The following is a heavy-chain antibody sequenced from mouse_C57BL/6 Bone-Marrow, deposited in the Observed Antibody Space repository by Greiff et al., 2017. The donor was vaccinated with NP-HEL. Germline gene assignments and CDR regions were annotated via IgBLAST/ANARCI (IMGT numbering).Heavy chain of an antibody. V-gene: IGHV1-7*01. CDR1: GYTFTSYW. D-gene: IGHD1-1*01. Sequence: VQLQQSGAELAKPGASVKLSCKASGYTFTSYWMHWVKQRPGQGLEWIGNINPSSGDTKYNQKFKDKATLTADKSSSPAYLQLSILTYADSSVYYCARKDDDGCSFDYWGQGTTLTVSS. CDR2: INPSSGDT. CDR3: ARKDDDGCSFDY. J-gene: IGHJ2*01.